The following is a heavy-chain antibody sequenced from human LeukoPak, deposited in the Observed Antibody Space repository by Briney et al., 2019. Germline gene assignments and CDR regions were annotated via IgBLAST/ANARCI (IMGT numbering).Heavy chain of an antibody. D-gene: IGHD3-22*01. Sequence: GGSLRLSCAASGFTFSTYAMAWVRQAPGPGLEWVSGVTAGGATTYYANSVKGRFTISRDNSKITLYLQMNSLRAEDTAVYYCAKRDYSDTSGYLARFDCWGQGTLVTVSS. J-gene: IGHJ4*02. CDR1: GFTFSTYA. CDR3: AKRDYSDTSGYLARFDC. CDR2: VTAGGATT. V-gene: IGHV3-23*01.